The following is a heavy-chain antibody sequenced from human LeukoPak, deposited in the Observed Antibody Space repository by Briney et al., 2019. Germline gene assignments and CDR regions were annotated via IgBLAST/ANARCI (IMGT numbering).Heavy chain of an antibody. D-gene: IGHD3-10*01. CDR2: ISYDGSNK. CDR1: GFTFSSYG. Sequence: GRSLRLSCAASGFTFSSYGMHWVRQAPGKGLEWVAVISYDGSNKYYADSVKGRFTISRDNSKNTLYLQMNSLRAEDTAVYYCARDSYYYGSGSYLVSDYWGQGTLVTVSS. CDR3: ARDSYYYGSGSYLVSDY. V-gene: IGHV3-30*03. J-gene: IGHJ4*02.